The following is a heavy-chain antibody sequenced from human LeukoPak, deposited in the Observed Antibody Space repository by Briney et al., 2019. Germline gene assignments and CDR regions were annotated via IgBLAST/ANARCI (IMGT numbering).Heavy chain of an antibody. CDR2: IYQSGST. D-gene: IGHD5-18*01. Sequence: SETLSLTCAVSGGSISSSNGWSGVRQPPGKGLEWIGEIYQSGSTNYSLSLKSRVTISVDTSKNPFSLKLSSVTAADTAVYYCARDLLSYGTQKTFDYWGQGTLVTVSS. V-gene: IGHV4-4*02. CDR3: ARDLLSYGTQKTFDY. J-gene: IGHJ4*02. CDR1: GGSISSSNG.